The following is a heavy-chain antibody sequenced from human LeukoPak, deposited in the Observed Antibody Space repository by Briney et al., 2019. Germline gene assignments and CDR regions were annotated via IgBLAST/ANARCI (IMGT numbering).Heavy chain of an antibody. Sequence: GGSLRLSCVVSGFTFDDYGMHWVRQAPWKGPEWVSGISWKRGRVGYADSVKGRFTISRDNAKNSLYLEMNSLRPEDTALYYCAKDRGHCSGGGCYFAYYGMDVWGQGTTVTVSS. V-gene: IGHV3-9*01. CDR1: GFTFDDYG. J-gene: IGHJ6*02. CDR2: ISWKRGRV. D-gene: IGHD2-15*01. CDR3: AKDRGHCSGGGCYFAYYGMDV.